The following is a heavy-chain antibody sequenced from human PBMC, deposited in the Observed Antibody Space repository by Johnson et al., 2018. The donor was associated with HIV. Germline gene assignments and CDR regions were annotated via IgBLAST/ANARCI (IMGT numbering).Heavy chain of an antibody. CDR2: IKQDGSEK. D-gene: IGHD3-22*01. Sequence: VQLVESGGNVVRPGGSLRLSCAASGFTFDDYDMSWVRQAPGKGLEWVANIKQDGSEKYYVDSVKGRFTISRDNAKNSLYLQMNSLRAEDTAVYYCARASNYYDSFGYYRRGGGSDIWGQGTMVTVSS. CDR1: GFTFDDYD. CDR3: ARASNYYDSFGYYRRGGGSDI. V-gene: IGHV3-7*01. J-gene: IGHJ3*02.